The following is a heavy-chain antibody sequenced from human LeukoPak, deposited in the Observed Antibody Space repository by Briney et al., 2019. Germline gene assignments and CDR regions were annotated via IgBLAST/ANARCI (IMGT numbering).Heavy chain of an antibody. Sequence: ASVKVSCKASGYTFTSYGISWVRRAPGQGLEWMGWVSAYNGNTNYAQKLQGRVTMTTDTSTSTAYMELRSLRSDDTAVYYCAREKGGNSGSFSLDYWGQGTLVTVSS. D-gene: IGHD1-26*01. CDR1: GYTFTSYG. CDR2: VSAYNGNT. V-gene: IGHV1-18*01. CDR3: AREKGGNSGSFSLDY. J-gene: IGHJ4*02.